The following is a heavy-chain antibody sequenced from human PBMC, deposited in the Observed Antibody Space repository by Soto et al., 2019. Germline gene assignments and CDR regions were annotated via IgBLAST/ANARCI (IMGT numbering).Heavy chain of an antibody. J-gene: IGHJ6*03. CDR3: ARAAWYSSSWPYYYYYMDV. Sequence: QVPLQESGPGLVKPSETLSLTCTVSGGSISSYYWSWIRQPPGKGLEWIGYMYYSGSTNYNPSLKSRVTISVDTSKNQFSLKLSSVTAADTAVYYCARAAWYSSSWPYYYYYMDVWGKGTTVTVSS. D-gene: IGHD6-13*01. CDR1: GGSISSYY. CDR2: MYYSGST. V-gene: IGHV4-59*01.